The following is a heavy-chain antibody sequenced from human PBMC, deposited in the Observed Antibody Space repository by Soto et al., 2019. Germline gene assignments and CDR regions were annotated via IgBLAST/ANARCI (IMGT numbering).Heavy chain of an antibody. J-gene: IGHJ4*02. CDR1: GFTFSSYA. Sequence: EVQLLESGGGLVQPGGSLRLSCAASGFTFSSYAMSWVRQARGKGLEWVSAISGSGGSTYYADSVKGRFTISRDNSKNTLYLQMNGLRAEDTAVYYCAKQYRGIAAAGKGVYYFDYWGQGTLVTVSS. V-gene: IGHV3-23*01. CDR2: ISGSGGST. D-gene: IGHD6-13*01. CDR3: AKQYRGIAAAGKGVYYFDY.